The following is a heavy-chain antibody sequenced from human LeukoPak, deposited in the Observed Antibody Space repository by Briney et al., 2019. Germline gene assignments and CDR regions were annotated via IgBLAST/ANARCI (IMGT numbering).Heavy chain of an antibody. Sequence: ASVKVSCKASGYTFTSYGISWVQQDPGQGLEWMLWISAYNGSTDYPQKLQGRVTMTTDTSTSTAYMELRSLRSDDTAVYYCARDRYYYDTSGYFHIDYWGQGTLVTVSA. J-gene: IGHJ4*02. CDR1: GYTFTSYG. D-gene: IGHD3-22*01. CDR3: ARDRYYYDTSGYFHIDY. V-gene: IGHV1-18*01. CDR2: ISAYNGST.